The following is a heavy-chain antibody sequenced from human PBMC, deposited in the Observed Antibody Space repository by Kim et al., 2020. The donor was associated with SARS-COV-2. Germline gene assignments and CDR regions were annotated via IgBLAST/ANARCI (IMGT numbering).Heavy chain of an antibody. CDR1: GLTFSSND. CDR3: AEAGTFFDVVGCFHP. J-gene: IGHJ5*02. V-gene: IGHV3-23*01. Sequence: GGSLRLSCAASGLTFSSNDMTWVRQAPGKGLEWVSGISGAGGNTYDDDSVKGRFTISSNNSKTPLFLQMISLGAEATAVYYSAEAGTFFDVVGCFHPCG. D-gene: IGHD2-21*01. CDR2: ISGAGGNT.